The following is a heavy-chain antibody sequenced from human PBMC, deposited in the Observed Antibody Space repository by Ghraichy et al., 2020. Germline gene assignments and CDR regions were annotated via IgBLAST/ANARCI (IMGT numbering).Heavy chain of an antibody. CDR3: ARDVDIVVVTGYYYYYGMDV. D-gene: IGHD2-21*02. CDR1: GGTFSSYA. J-gene: IGHJ6*02. Sequence: VKVSCKASGGTFSSYAISWVRQAPGQGLEWMGGIITIFGTANYAQKFQGRVTITADESTSTAYMELSSLRSEDTAVYYCARDVDIVVVTGYYYYYGMDVWGQGTTVTVSS. V-gene: IGHV1-69*13. CDR2: IITIFGTA.